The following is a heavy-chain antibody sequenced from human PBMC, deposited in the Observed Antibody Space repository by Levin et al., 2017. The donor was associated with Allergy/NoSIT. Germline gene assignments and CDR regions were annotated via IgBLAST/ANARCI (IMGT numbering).Heavy chain of an antibody. CDR2: IYHSGST. J-gene: IGHJ5*02. CDR1: GASVSSTNW. CDR3: AREYCSGGGCYSIIPKTNNWFDP. D-gene: IGHD2-15*01. V-gene: IGHV4-4*02. Sequence: SETLSLTCAVSGASVSSTNWWSWVRQPPGKGLEWIGEIYHSGSTNYNPSLKSRVTISVDKSKNQFSLRLSSVTAADTAVYYCAREYCSGGGCYSIIPKTNNWFDPWGQGTLVTVSS.